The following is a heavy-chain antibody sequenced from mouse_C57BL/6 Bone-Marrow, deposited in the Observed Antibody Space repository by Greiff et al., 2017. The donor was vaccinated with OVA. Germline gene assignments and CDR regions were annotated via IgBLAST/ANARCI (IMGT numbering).Heavy chain of an antibody. V-gene: IGHV1-19*01. CDR2: INPYNGGT. Sequence: VQLQQSGPVLVKPGASVKMSCKASGYTFTDYYMNWVKQSHGKSLEWIGVINPYNGGTSYKQKFKGKATLTVDKSSSTAYMELNSLTSEDSAVYYCARYGLRRAYYAMDYWGQGTSVTVSS. CDR1: GYTFTDYY. CDR3: ARYGLRRAYYAMDY. D-gene: IGHD2-4*01. J-gene: IGHJ4*01.